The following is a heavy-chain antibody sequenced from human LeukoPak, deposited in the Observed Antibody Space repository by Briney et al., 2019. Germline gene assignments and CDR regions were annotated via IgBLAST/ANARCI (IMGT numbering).Heavy chain of an antibody. J-gene: IGHJ4*02. CDR2: ISVGSNYI. CDR1: GFTFRSYS. V-gene: IGHV3-21*06. Sequence: GGSLRLSCAASGFTFRSYSLNWVRQAPGKGLGWVSSISVGSNYIYYADSVKGRFTISRDNAKNLVYLQMNSLRAEDTAVYYCARDGVVVTYYFEYWGQGTMVTVSA. CDR3: ARDGVVVTYYFEY. D-gene: IGHD3-22*01.